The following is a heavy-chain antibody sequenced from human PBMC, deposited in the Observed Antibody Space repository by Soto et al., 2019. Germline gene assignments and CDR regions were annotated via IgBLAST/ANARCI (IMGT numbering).Heavy chain of an antibody. CDR3: ARVVDTAMAFDF. CDR1: GGSISSGGYY. J-gene: IGHJ4*02. CDR2: IYYSGST. V-gene: IGHV4-31*03. D-gene: IGHD5-18*01. Sequence: QVQLQESGPGLVKPSQTLSLTCTVSGGSISSGGYYWSWIRQHPGKGLEWIGYIYYSGSTYYNPSLKSRVTVSLGTPKSQFSLKVNSVTAADTAVYYCARVVDTAMAFDFWGQGTLVTVSS.